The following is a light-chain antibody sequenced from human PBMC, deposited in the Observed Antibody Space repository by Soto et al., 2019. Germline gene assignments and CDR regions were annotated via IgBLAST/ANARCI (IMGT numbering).Light chain of an antibody. V-gene: IGKV3-15*01. CDR1: QSVGSR. J-gene: IGKJ1*01. CDR3: QQYNNWPWT. CDR2: GAS. Sequence: EIVVTQSPGTLSLSPGERATLSCRSSQSVGSRFLAWYQQQPGQAPRPLIHGASTRAPGFPARFSGSGSGTDFTLTISSLQYEDFAVYYCQQYNNWPWTFGQGTKVDIK.